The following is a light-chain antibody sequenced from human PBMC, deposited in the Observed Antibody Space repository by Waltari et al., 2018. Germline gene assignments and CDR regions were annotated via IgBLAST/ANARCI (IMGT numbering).Light chain of an antibody. CDR3: CSYRSESTYI. J-gene: IGLJ1*01. CDR2: DVS. Sequence: QAALTQPPSVSKSLGQSVTISCTGTSSDVGGYNDVSWYQQHPDTAPRLLIYDVSKRPSGVSDRFSGSKSGNTASLTISGLQAEDEADYYCCSYRSESTYIFGTGTRLTVL. CDR1: SSDVGGYND. V-gene: IGLV2-11*01.